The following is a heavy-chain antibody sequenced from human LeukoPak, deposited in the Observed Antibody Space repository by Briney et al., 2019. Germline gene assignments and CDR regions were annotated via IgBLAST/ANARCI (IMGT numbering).Heavy chain of an antibody. Sequence: GGSLRLSCAASGFTFSSYAMSWVRQAPGKGLEWVSAISGSAGSTHYADSVKGRFTISRDNSKNTLYLQIDGLRPDDTAVYYCAKGRAKATVTAGDHWGQGTLATVSS. D-gene: IGHD4-17*01. J-gene: IGHJ4*02. CDR3: AKGRAKATVTAGDH. CDR1: GFTFSSYA. CDR2: ISGSAGST. V-gene: IGHV3-23*01.